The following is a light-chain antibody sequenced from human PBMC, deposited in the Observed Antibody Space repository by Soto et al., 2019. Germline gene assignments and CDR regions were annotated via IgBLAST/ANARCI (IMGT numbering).Light chain of an antibody. V-gene: IGLV2-8*01. CDR3: SSYASGNSYV. CDR2: EVN. J-gene: IGLJ1*01. Sequence: QSALTQPPSASASPGQSVTISCTGTSSDIGPYKYVSWYQQHPGKAPKLIIYEVNKRPSGVPDRFSGSKSGNTASLTVSGLQAEDEADYYCSSYASGNSYVFGTGTRSPS. CDR1: SSDIGPYKY.